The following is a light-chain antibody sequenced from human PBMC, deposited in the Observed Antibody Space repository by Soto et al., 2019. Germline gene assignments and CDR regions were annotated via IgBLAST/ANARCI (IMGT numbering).Light chain of an antibody. J-gene: IGLJ2*01. V-gene: IGLV7-43*01. CDR3: LLYYGGAHLV. Sequence: QTVVTQEPSLTVSPGGTVTLTCASNTGAVTSGNYPSWFQQKPGQPPRTLIYTTNSRHSWTPARFSGSLLGGKATLTLSGVPPEDEADYYCLLYYGGAHLVFGGGTKVTVL. CDR1: TGAVTSGNY. CDR2: TTN.